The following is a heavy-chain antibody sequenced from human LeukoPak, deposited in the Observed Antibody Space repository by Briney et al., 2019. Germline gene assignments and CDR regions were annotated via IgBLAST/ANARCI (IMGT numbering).Heavy chain of an antibody. CDR1: GFTFGDYA. J-gene: IGHJ4*02. CDR3: TRDRRRYYYDSSGYKYFDY. CDR2: IRSKAYGGAT. Sequence: GGSLRLSCTASGFTFGDYAMSWFRQAPGKGLEWVGFIRSKAYGGATEYAASVKGRFTISRDDSKSIAYLQMNSLKTEDTAVYYCTRDRRRYYYDSSGYKYFDYWGQGTLVTVSS. V-gene: IGHV3-49*03. D-gene: IGHD3-22*01.